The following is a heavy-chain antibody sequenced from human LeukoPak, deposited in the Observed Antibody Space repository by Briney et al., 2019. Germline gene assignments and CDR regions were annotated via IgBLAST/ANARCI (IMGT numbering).Heavy chain of an antibody. Sequence: SQTLSLTCTVSGGSISSGDYYWSWIRQPPGKGLEWIGYIYYSGSTYYNPSLKSRVTISVDTSKNQFSLKLSSVTAAVTAVYYCASYTHCSGGSCYLRGFDYWGQGTLVTVSS. D-gene: IGHD2-15*01. V-gene: IGHV4-30-4*01. CDR2: IYYSGST. CDR1: GGSISSGDYY. CDR3: ASYTHCSGGSCYLRGFDY. J-gene: IGHJ4*02.